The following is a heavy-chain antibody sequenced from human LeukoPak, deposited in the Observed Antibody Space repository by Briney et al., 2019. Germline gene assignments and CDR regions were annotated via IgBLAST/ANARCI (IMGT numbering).Heavy chain of an antibody. CDR1: GGSISSYY. D-gene: IGHD6-25*01. Sequence: SETLSLTCTVSGGSISSYYWSWIRQPPGKGLEWIANIQHTGSTNYNPSLSGRVTISIDTAKNQFSLKLTSVTAADTAVYYCARRGRNSSGWQDYLWGQGTLVTVSS. V-gene: IGHV4-59*01. J-gene: IGHJ4*02. CDR3: ARRGRNSSGWQDYL. CDR2: IQHTGST.